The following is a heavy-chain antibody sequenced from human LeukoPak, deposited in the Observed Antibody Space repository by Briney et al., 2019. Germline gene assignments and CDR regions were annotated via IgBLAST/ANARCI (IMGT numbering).Heavy chain of an antibody. J-gene: IGHJ4*02. V-gene: IGHV3-30*18. D-gene: IGHD6-13*01. CDR1: GFTFSSYD. Sequence: PGGSLRLSCAASGFTFSSYDMHWVRQAPGKGLEWVAVISYDGSNKYYADSVKGRFTISRDNSKNTLYLQMNSLRAEDTAVYYCAKDGSSSSFDYWGQGTLVTVSS. CDR2: ISYDGSNK. CDR3: AKDGSSSSFDY.